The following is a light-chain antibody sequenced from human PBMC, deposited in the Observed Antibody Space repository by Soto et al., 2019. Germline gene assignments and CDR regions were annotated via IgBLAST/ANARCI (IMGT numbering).Light chain of an antibody. CDR2: SNN. V-gene: IGLV1-44*01. CDR1: SSNIGSNT. CDR3: AAWDDSLNGVI. Sequence: QAVVTQPPSASGTPGQRXTISCSGSSSNIGSNTVNWYQQLPGTAPKLLIYSNNQRPSGVPDRFSGSKSGTSASLAISGLQSEDETDYYCAAWDDSLNGVIFGGGTQLTVL. J-gene: IGLJ2*01.